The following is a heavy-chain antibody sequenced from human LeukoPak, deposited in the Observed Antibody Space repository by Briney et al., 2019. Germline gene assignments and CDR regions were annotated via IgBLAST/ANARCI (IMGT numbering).Heavy chain of an antibody. CDR2: ISPTGSTT. CDR1: GFTFSSYA. CDR3: ARGPNSNWSGLDF. Sequence: GGSLRLSCAASGFTFSSYAMSWVRQAPGKGLGWVSRISPTGSTTSYADSVKGRFTVSRDNAKNTLYLQVNNLRAEDTAVYYCARGPNSNWSGLDFWGQGTLLTVSS. V-gene: IGHV3-74*01. D-gene: IGHD6-6*01. J-gene: IGHJ4*02.